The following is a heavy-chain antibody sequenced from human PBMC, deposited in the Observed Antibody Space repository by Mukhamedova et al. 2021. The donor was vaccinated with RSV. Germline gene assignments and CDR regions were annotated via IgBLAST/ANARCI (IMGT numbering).Heavy chain of an antibody. J-gene: IGHJ4*02. D-gene: IGHD6-6*01. V-gene: IGHV4-39*01. CDR3: ATQLASRPFDY. Sequence: KGRLTISVDTSKNQFSLKLSSVTAADTAVYHCATQLASRPFDYWGQGTLVTVSS.